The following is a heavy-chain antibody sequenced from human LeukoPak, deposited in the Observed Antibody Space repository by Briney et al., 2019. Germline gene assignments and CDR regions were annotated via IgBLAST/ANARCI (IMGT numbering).Heavy chain of an antibody. CDR1: GGSISSGGYY. J-gene: IGHJ4*02. D-gene: IGHD2-8*01. CDR3: ARYCTNGVCPPDY. Sequence: SETLSLTCTVSGGSISSGGYYWSWIRQPPGKGLEWIGYIYHSGSTYYNPSLKSRVTLSVDRSKNQFSLKLSSVTAADTAVYYCARYCTNGVCPPDYWGQGTLVTVSS. V-gene: IGHV4-30-2*01. CDR2: IYHSGST.